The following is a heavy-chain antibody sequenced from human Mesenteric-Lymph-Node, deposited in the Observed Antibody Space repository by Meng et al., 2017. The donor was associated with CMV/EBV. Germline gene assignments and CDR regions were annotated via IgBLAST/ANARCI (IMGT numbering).Heavy chain of an antibody. CDR3: AREVTGTTFDY. D-gene: IGHD1-20*01. V-gene: IGHV3-11*06. CDR2: ISGIMSST. Sequence: CAASGFTFSYYYISWIRQAPGKGLEWVSYISGIMSSTSYADSVKGRFTISRDNAKNSVYLQMNSLRAEDTAVYYCAREVTGTTFDYWGQGTLVTVSS. CDR1: GFTFSYYY. J-gene: IGHJ4*02.